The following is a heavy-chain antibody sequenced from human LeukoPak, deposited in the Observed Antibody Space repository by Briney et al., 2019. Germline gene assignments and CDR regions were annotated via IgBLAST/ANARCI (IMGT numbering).Heavy chain of an antibody. CDR3: ARGEGYCSSTSCPTAYYGMDV. D-gene: IGHD2-2*01. J-gene: IGHJ6*02. Sequence: SVKVSCKASGGTFSSYAISWVRQAPGQGLEWTGGIIPIFGTANYAQKFQGRVTITADESTSTAYMELSSLRSEDTAVYYCARGEGYCSSTSCPTAYYGMDVWGQGTTVTVSS. CDR2: IIPIFGTA. CDR1: GGTFSSYA. V-gene: IGHV1-69*13.